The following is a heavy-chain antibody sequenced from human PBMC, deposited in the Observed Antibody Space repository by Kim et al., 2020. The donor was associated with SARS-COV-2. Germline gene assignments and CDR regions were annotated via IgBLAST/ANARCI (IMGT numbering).Heavy chain of an antibody. Sequence: GGSLRLSCAASGFTFSSYALCWVRQAPGKGLEWVSRISASGGDTYYADSVQGRFTISRDNSKNALNLEMNSLRAEDTALYYCAKVTTLTAPFYDYWGQGTLVTVSS. CDR3: AKVTTLTAPFYDY. CDR1: GFTFSSYA. D-gene: IGHD4-4*01. CDR2: ISASGGDT. V-gene: IGHV3-23*01. J-gene: IGHJ4*02.